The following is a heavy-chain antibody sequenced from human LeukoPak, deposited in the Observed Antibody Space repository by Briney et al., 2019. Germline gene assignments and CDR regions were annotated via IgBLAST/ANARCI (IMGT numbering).Heavy chain of an antibody. Sequence: GGSLRLSCAASGFTFSSYAMIWVRQAPGKGLEWVSAISGSGGSTYYADSVKGRFTISRDNSKNTLYLQMNSLRAEYTAVYYCAKASAMIVVVSKHFDYWGQGTLVTVSS. CDR3: AKASAMIVVVSKHFDY. D-gene: IGHD3-22*01. CDR2: ISGSGGST. J-gene: IGHJ4*02. V-gene: IGHV3-23*01. CDR1: GFTFSSYA.